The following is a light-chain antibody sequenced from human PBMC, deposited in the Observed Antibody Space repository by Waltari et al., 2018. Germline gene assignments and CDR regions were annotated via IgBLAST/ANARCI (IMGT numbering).Light chain of an antibody. CDR3: QQGKSFPIT. V-gene: IGKV1-12*01. CDR1: QDIGNL. CDR2: CTS. J-gene: IGKJ3*01. Sequence: DIQMTQSSSPVPASVGDRVTITCRASQDIGNLLAWYQQKPGKAPNLLIYCTSSLQTGVPSRFSGSGSGSEFTLTISSLQPEDFGTYYCQQGKSFPITFGPGTKVEIK.